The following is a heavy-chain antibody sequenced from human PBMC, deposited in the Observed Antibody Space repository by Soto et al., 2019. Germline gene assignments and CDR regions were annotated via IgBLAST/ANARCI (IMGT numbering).Heavy chain of an antibody. CDR1: GGTFSSYA. D-gene: IGHD3-10*01. V-gene: IGHV1-69*01. CDR2: IIPIFGTA. J-gene: IGHJ5*02. Sequence: QVQLVQSGAEVKKPGSSVKVSYKASGGTFSSYAISWVRQAPGQGLEWMGGIIPIFGTANYAQKFQGRVTITADESTGTAYMEVSSLRSEDTAVYYCARNYGSGSYFSGFDPWGQGTLVTVSS. CDR3: ARNYGSGSYFSGFDP.